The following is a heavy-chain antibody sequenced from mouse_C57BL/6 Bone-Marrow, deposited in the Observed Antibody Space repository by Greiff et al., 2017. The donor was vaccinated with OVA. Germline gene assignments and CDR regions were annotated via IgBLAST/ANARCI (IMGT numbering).Heavy chain of an antibody. D-gene: IGHD2-10*02. Sequence: EVKLVESGGGLVQSGRSLRLSCATSGFTFSDFYMEWVRQAPGKGLEWIAASRNKANAYTTEYSASVKGRFIVSRDTSQSILYLQMNALRAEDTAIYYCSRDWYGNSFADWGQGTLVTVSA. V-gene: IGHV7-1*01. J-gene: IGHJ3*01. CDR2: SRNKANAYTT. CDR1: GFTFSDFY. CDR3: SRDWYGNSFAD.